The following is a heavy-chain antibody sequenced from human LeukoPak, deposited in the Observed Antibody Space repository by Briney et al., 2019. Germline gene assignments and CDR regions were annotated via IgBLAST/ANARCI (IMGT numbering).Heavy chain of an antibody. CDR2: IKQDGSEK. CDR1: GFTSGTYW. CDR3: ARDRGSSGWYEFDY. Sequence: PGGSLRLSCAASGFTSGTYWMSWVRQAPGKRLECVANIKQDGSEKYYVDSVRGRFTISRDNAKNSLYLQMNSLRAEDAAVYYCARDRGSSGWYEFDYWGQGTLVTVSS. D-gene: IGHD6-19*01. J-gene: IGHJ4*02. V-gene: IGHV3-7*01.